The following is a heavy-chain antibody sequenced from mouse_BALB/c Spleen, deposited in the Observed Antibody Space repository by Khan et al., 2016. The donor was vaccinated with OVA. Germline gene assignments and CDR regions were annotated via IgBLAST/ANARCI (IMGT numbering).Heavy chain of an antibody. CDR1: GYTFLNYW. CDR3: ARRGLRWDFDY. Sequence: QVQLKQSGAELAKPGASVKMSCKASGYTFLNYWILWVKQRPGQGLEWIGYINPSTGYTEYNQNFKDKATLTADKSSSTAYMQLSSLTSEDSAVYYCARRGLRWDFDYGGQGTTLTVSS. J-gene: IGHJ2*01. D-gene: IGHD1-1*01. V-gene: IGHV1-7*01. CDR2: INPSTGYT.